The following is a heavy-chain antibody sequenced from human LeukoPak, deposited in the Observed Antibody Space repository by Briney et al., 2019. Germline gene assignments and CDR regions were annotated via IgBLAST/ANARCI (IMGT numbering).Heavy chain of an antibody. CDR1: GFTFSSYW. Sequence: GGSLRLSCAASGFTFSSYWMHWVRQAPGKGLVWVARINTNGSPTQYADSVKGRFTISRDNAKNSLYLQMNSLRAEGTAVYYCARISSSWSYYFDYWGQGTLVTVSS. D-gene: IGHD6-13*01. J-gene: IGHJ4*02. V-gene: IGHV3-74*01. CDR2: INTNGSPT. CDR3: ARISSSWSYYFDY.